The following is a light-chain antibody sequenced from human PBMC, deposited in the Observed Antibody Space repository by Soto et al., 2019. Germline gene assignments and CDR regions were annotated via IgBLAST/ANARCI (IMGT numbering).Light chain of an antibody. V-gene: IGKV1-5*03. CDR2: KAS. J-gene: IGKJ4*01. CDR3: QQHSNYPLT. CDR1: HHIDAW. Sequence: IQMTQSPSTLSASEGDRVTITCRASHHIDAWLAWYQQKPGKAPKVLIYKASILESGVPSRFSGSGSGTEFTLTSISLQPDDSATYYCQQHSNYPLTFGGGTKVAIK.